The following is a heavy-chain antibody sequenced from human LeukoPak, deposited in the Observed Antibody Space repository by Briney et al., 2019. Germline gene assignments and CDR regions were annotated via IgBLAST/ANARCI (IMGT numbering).Heavy chain of an antibody. V-gene: IGHV1-69*05. CDR3: ARDQRAAAGIFQLDY. CDR1: GGTFSSYA. D-gene: IGHD6-13*01. J-gene: IGHJ4*02. CDR2: IIPIFGTA. Sequence: SVKVSCKASGGTFSSYAINWVRQAPGQGLEWMGGIIPIFGTANYAQKFQGRVTITTDESTSTAYMELSSLRSEDTAVYYCARDQRAAAGIFQLDYWGQGTLVTVSS.